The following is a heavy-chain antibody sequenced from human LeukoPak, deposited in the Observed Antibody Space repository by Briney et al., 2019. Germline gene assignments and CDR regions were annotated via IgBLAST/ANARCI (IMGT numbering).Heavy chain of an antibody. J-gene: IGHJ4*02. CDR2: IWYDGSNK. V-gene: IGHV3-33*01. CDR1: GFTFSSYG. D-gene: IGHD3-22*01. CDR3: ARDYYDSSGYPGIGY. Sequence: GESLRLSCAASGFTFSSYGMHWVRQAPGKGLEWVAVIWYDGSNKYYADSVKGRFTISRDNSKNTLYLQMNSLRAEDTAVYYCARDYYDSSGYPGIGYWGQGTLVTVSS.